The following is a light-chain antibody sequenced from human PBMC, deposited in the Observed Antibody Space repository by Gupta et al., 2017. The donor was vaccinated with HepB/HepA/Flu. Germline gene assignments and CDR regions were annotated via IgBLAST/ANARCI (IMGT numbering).Light chain of an antibody. CDR2: GKN. V-gene: IGLV3-19*01. CDR3: NSRDSSGNRWV. Sequence: SSELTQDPAVSVALGQTVRITCQGDSLRSYYASWYQQKPGQAPVLVIYGKNNRPSVIPDRFSGSSSGNTASLTITGAQAEDEADYYCNSRDSSGNRWVFGGGTKLTVL. J-gene: IGLJ3*02. CDR1: SLRSYY.